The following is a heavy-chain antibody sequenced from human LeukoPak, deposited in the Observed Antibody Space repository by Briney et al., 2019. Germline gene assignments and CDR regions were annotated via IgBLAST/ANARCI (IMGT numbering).Heavy chain of an antibody. D-gene: IGHD2-15*01. V-gene: IGHV4-4*02. J-gene: IGHJ6*03. CDR1: GVSISSSNW. CDR3: ARTTEGYCRGRSCYSCYYYMDV. CDR2: ISHNGST. Sequence: KTSGTLSLTCAVSGVSISSSNWWRWVRQPPGEGLEWIGEISHNGSTNHTPSLKSRVTISVDKSKNQFSLKLSSVTAADTAVYYCARTTEGYCRGRSCYSCYYYMDVWGKGTTVTVSS.